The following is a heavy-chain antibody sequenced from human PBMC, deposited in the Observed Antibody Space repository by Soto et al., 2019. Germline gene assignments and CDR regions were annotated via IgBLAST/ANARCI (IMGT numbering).Heavy chain of an antibody. CDR3: ARVVGSPTWSDP. D-gene: IGHD1-26*01. CDR1: GFTFSDHQ. CDR2: TRNKANSYTT. Sequence: EVQLVESGGDLVQPGGSLRLSCAASGFTFSDHQMDWVRQAPGKGLEWVGRTRNKANSYTTEYAASVKGRITISRDDSKNTLYLEMNSLKTKNTAVDYCARVVGSPTWSDPWGEETLFTVSS. J-gene: IGHJ5*02. V-gene: IGHV3-72*01.